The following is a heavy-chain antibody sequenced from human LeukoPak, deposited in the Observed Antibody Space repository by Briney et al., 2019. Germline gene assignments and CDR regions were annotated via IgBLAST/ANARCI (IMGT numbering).Heavy chain of an antibody. CDR2: INHSGST. J-gene: IGHJ4*02. CDR3: ARGPRITIFGVTIGAFDY. V-gene: IGHV4-34*01. D-gene: IGHD3-3*01. CDR1: GGSFSGYY. Sequence: SETLSLTCAVHGGSFSGYYWSWIRQPPGKGLEWIGEINHSGSTNYNPSLKSRVTISVDTSKNQFSLKLSSVTAADTAVYYCARGPRITIFGVTIGAFDYWGQGTLVTVSS.